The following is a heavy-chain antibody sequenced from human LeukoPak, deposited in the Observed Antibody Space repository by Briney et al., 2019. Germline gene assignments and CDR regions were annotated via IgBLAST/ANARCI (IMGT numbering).Heavy chain of an antibody. CDR2: IYYSGST. CDR3: ARDRSSSWYREFDP. CDR1: GGSISSYY. Sequence: NPSETLTLTCTVSGGSISSYYWTCIRQPPGKGLESIAYIYYSGSTNYNPSLKSRVTISVDTSKNQFSLKLSSVTAADTAVYYCARDRSSSWYREFDPWGQGTLVTVSS. J-gene: IGHJ5*02. D-gene: IGHD6-13*01. V-gene: IGHV4-59*01.